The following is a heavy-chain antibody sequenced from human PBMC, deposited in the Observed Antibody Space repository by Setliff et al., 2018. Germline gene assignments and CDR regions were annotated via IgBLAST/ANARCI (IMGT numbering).Heavy chain of an antibody. J-gene: IGHJ5*02. D-gene: IGHD3-10*01. V-gene: IGHV4-39*01. CDR1: GGPISSSNYY. CDR2: IDYTGNT. CDR3: ARVLVLGYNWFDP. Sequence: SETLSLTCTVSGGPISSSNYYCAWIRQPPGKGLEWTGSIDYTGNTWHNPSLKSRVTISVDTSKNQFSLKVNSVTAADTAVYYCARVLVLGYNWFDPWGQGTLVTVSS.